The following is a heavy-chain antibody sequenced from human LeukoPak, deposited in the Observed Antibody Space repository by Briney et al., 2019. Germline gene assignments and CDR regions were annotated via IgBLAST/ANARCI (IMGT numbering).Heavy chain of an antibody. CDR3: ARHVVAVGFDY. V-gene: IGHV3-21*01. Sequence: GGPLRLSCAASGFTFSSYSMNWVRQAPGKGLEWVSSISSSSSYIYYADSVKGRFTISRDNAQNSLYLQMSSLRAEDTAVYYCARHVVAVGFDYWGQGTLVTVSS. CDR2: ISSSSSYI. J-gene: IGHJ4*02. CDR1: GFTFSSYS. D-gene: IGHD3-22*01.